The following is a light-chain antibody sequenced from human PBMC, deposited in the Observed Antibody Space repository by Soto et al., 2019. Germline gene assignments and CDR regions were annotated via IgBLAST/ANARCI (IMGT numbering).Light chain of an antibody. J-gene: IGLJ1*01. CDR1: STDVGDYDL. CDR3: SSYSSTYPDFV. CDR2: EVF. V-gene: IGLV2-14*01. Sequence: QSVLTQPASVSGSPGQSITISCTGASTDVGDYDLVSWYQQHPGKSPKLTIYEVFKRPSGISDRFSGSKSGNTASLTISGLQAEDEADYYCSSYSSTYPDFVFGGGTKLTVL.